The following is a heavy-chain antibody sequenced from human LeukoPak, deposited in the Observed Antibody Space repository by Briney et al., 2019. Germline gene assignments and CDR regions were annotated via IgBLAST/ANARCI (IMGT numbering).Heavy chain of an antibody. CDR1: GFTFDDYG. V-gene: IGHV3-74*01. D-gene: IGHD2-8*02. CDR2: MNTDGSRT. Sequence: GGSLRLSCAASGFTFDDYGMSWVRQAPGKGLEWVSRMNTDGSRTDYADSVKGRFTISRDNAKNILYLQMNSLGAEDTAVYSCASDFTGRDDYWGQGTLVTVSS. J-gene: IGHJ4*02. CDR3: ASDFTGRDDY.